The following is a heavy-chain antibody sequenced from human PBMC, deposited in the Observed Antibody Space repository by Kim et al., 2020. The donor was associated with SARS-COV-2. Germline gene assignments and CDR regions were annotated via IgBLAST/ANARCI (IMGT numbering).Heavy chain of an antibody. CDR1: GYSFTSYY. Sequence: ASVKVSCKASGYSFTSYYIHWVRQAPGQGFEWMGIINPSGGSTTYAQKFQGRVTMTRDTATTTVYMELSSLKSEDTAVYYCALIRYFDYGMDVWGPGTTVTVSS. V-gene: IGHV1-46*03. D-gene: IGHD3-9*01. J-gene: IGHJ6*02. CDR2: INPSGGST. CDR3: ALIRYFDYGMDV.